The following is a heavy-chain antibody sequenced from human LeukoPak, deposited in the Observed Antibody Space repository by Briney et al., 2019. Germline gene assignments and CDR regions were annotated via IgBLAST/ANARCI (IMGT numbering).Heavy chain of an antibody. Sequence: SETLSLTCTVSGGSISSSSYYWGWIRQPPGKGLEWIGSIYYSGSTYYNPSLKSRVTISVDTSKNQFSLKLSSVTAADTAVYYCARLSDECSSSFLSSYYYYYYMDVWGKGTTVTVSS. J-gene: IGHJ6*03. D-gene: IGHD6-6*01. CDR2: IYYSGST. V-gene: IGHV4-39*01. CDR3: ARLSDECSSSFLSSYYYYYYMDV. CDR1: GGSISSSSYY.